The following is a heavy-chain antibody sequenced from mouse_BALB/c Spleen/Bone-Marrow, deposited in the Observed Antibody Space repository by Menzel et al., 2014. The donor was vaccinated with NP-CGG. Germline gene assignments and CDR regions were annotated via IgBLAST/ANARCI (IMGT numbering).Heavy chain of an antibody. Sequence: VQLQQSGPELVRPGVSVKISCKGSGYTFTDYAMHWVKQSHAKSLVWIGVISTYSGNTNYNQKFKGKATMTVDKSSSTAHMELARLTSEDSAIYYCASPIYYGNYEGFAYWGQGTLVTVSA. CDR3: ASPIYYGNYEGFAY. CDR1: GYTFTDYA. J-gene: IGHJ3*01. CDR2: ISTYSGNT. D-gene: IGHD2-1*01. V-gene: IGHV1-67*01.